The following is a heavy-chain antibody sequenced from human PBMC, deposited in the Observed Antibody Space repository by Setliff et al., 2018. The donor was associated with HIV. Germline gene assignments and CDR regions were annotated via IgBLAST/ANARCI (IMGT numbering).Heavy chain of an antibody. CDR3: ARVWFGEAIFDY. D-gene: IGHD3-10*01. Sequence: GASVKVSCKASGYTFTSYAMHWVRQAPGQRLEWMGWINAGKGNTKNSQKFQGRVTITRDTSASTAYMELSSLRPEDTAAYYCARVWFGEAIFDYWGQGTLVTVSS. CDR2: INAGKGNT. CDR1: GYTFTSYA. J-gene: IGHJ4*02. V-gene: IGHV1-3*01.